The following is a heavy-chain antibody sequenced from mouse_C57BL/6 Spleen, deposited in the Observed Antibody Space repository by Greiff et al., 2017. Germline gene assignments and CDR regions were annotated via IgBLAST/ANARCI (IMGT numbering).Heavy chain of an antibody. V-gene: IGHV5-17*01. D-gene: IGHD1-1*01. CDR1: GFTFSDYG. CDR3: ARLITTVVATDYAMDY. CDR2: ISSGSSTI. J-gene: IGHJ4*01. Sequence: EVQLVESGGGLVKPGGSLKLSCAASGFTFSDYGMHWVRQAPEKGLEWVAYISSGSSTIYYAATVKGRFTIARDNAKNTLFLQMTGLRYEETAMYYCARLITTVVATDYAMDYWGQGTSVTVSS.